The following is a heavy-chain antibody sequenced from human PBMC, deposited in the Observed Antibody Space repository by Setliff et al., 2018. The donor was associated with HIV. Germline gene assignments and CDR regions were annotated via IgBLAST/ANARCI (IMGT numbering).Heavy chain of an antibody. J-gene: IGHJ3*02. V-gene: IGHV1-69*04. D-gene: IGHD2-8*01. CDR1: GGTFNNYT. CDR3: ARDLGYCTNGACPLTAEGAFDI. Sequence: SVKVSCKASGGTFNNYTITWVRQAPGQGLEWMGRVIPILGMTNYAQKFQGRVTITADKSTSTAYMGLNSLRSEDTAMYYCARDLGYCTNGACPLTAEGAFDIWGQGTMVTVS. CDR2: VIPILGMT.